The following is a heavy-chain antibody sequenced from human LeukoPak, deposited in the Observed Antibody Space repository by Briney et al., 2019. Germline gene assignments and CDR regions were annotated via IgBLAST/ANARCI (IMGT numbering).Heavy chain of an antibody. CDR1: GGSISSYY. CDR2: IYYSGST. CDR3: AILHCSSTSCYTNWFDP. Sequence: TSETLSPTCTVSGGSISSYYWSWIRQPPGKGLEWIGYIYYSGSTNYNPSLKSRVTISVDTSKNQFSLKLSSVTAADTAVYYCAILHCSSTSCYTNWFDPWGQGTLVTVSS. V-gene: IGHV4-59*01. D-gene: IGHD2-2*02. J-gene: IGHJ5*02.